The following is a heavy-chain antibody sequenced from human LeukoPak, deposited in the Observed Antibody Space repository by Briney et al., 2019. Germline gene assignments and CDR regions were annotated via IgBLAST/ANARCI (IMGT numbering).Heavy chain of an antibody. CDR1: GFTFSSYS. V-gene: IGHV3-21*01. Sequence: GGSLRPSCAASGFTFSSYSMNWVRQAPGKGLGWVSYISSTGNYIYQADSVKGRFTISRDNAKKSLYLQMTSLRAEDTAVYYCAKGSSGWANDYWGQGTLVTVSS. CDR3: AKGSSGWANDY. CDR2: ISSTGNYI. D-gene: IGHD6-19*01. J-gene: IGHJ4*02.